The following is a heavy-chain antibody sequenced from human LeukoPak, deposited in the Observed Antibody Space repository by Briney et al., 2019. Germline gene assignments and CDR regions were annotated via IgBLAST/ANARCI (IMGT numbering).Heavy chain of an antibody. V-gene: IGHV3-30*02. J-gene: IGHJ6*03. CDR2: IRSDGSNK. CDR3: AKGRGWEASYYYYYMDV. CDR1: GFTFSSYD. Sequence: PGGSLRLSCAASGFTFSSYDMHWVRQAPGKGLEWVAFIRSDGSNKYYTDSVKGRFTISRDNSKNTLYLQMNSLRAEDTAVYYCAKGRGWEASYYYYYMDVWGKGTTVTISS. D-gene: IGHD1-26*01.